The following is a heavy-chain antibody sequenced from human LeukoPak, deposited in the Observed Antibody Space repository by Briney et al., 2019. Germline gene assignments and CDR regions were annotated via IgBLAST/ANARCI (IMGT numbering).Heavy chain of an antibody. CDR1: RYSFTGYY. CDR2: INPGGSST. Sequence: GASVKVSCKASRYSFTGYYMHWVRQAPGQGLEWVAIINPGGSSTSYAQKFQGRVTMTRDTSTSTVYMELKSLRSEDTAMYYCARETVGALDYWGQGTLVTVSS. CDR3: ARETVGALDY. J-gene: IGHJ4*02. D-gene: IGHD1-26*01. V-gene: IGHV1-46*01.